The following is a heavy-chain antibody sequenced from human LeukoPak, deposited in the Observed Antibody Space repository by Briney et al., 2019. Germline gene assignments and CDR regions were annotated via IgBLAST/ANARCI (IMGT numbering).Heavy chain of an antibody. Sequence: GGSLRLSCAASGFTFSSYGMHWVRQAPGKGLEWVSAISGSGGSTYYADSVKGRFTISRDNSKNTLYLQMNSLRAEDTAVYYCAKVGGEGIAAAVFGYWGQGTLVTVSS. V-gene: IGHV3-23*01. CDR3: AKVGGEGIAAAVFGY. CDR2: ISGSGGST. CDR1: GFTFSSYG. D-gene: IGHD6-13*01. J-gene: IGHJ4*02.